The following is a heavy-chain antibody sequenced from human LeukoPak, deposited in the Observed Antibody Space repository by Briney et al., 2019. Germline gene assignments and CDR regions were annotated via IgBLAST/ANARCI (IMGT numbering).Heavy chain of an antibody. CDR1: GFTVSSNE. J-gene: IGHJ6*03. CDR2: ISGGST. CDR3: AKAYYDSSAYLPEYYYMDV. Sequence: GGALRLSCAASGFTVSSNEMSWVRQAPGKGLECVSSISGGSTYYADSRKGRFTISRDNSKNTLYLKMNSLRPEDTAVYYCAKAYYDSSAYLPEYYYMDVWGKGTTVTVS. V-gene: IGHV3-38-3*01. D-gene: IGHD3-22*01.